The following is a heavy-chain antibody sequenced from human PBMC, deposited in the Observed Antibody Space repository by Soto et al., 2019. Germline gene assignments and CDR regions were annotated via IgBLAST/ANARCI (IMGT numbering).Heavy chain of an antibody. CDR1: VFTLVRYG. V-gene: IGHV3-23*01. CDR3: AKDRDYPRDYFHY. D-gene: IGHD3-10*01. J-gene: IGHJ4*02. CDR2: VSPNGQGI. Sequence: GWSLRLSCASSVFTLVRYGMSWVRQAPGKGLEWVSAVSPNGQGIYYADSVRGRFTISRDFSKNTVFLHVDSLRAEDTAVYYCAKDRDYPRDYFHYWGQGTLVTVSS.